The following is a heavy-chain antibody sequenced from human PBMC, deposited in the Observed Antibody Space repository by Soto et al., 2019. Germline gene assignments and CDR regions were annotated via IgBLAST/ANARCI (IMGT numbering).Heavy chain of an antibody. CDR3: AHRGSNYEYFEH. CDR2: IYWNDDK. Sequence: SGPTLVNPTQTLTLTCTFSGFSLSTSGVGVGWIRQPPGKALEWLALIYWNDDKRYSPSLKSRLIITKDTSKKQVVLTMTNMDPVDTATYYCAHRGSNYEYFEHWGQGTLVTVSS. V-gene: IGHV2-5*01. CDR1: GFSLSTSGVG. J-gene: IGHJ1*01. D-gene: IGHD4-4*01.